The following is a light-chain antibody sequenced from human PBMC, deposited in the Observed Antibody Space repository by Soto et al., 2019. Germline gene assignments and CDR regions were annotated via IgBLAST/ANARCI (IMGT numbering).Light chain of an antibody. J-gene: IGKJ4*01. CDR2: DAS. CDR3: QQRSNWPPN. V-gene: IGKV3-11*01. CDR1: QSVSNS. Sequence: EIVLTQSPATLSLSPGERATLSCRASQSVSNSLAWYQQKPGQAPRLLIYDASDRATGIPARFSGSGSGTDFTLTISSLEPEDFAVYYCQQRSNWPPNFGGGTKVEIK.